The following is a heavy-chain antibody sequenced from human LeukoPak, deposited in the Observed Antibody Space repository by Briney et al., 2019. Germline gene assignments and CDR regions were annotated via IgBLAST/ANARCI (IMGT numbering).Heavy chain of an antibody. D-gene: IGHD3-22*01. J-gene: IGHJ3*01. CDR1: GGSISSGAY. CDR3: ANSWYYLDSSGLPKSDAFDR. CDR2: IYHSGTT. Sequence: SGTLSLTSAVSGGSISSGAYWGWVRQPPGKGLEWLGTIYHSGTTYYNPSLHSRVTISIDTSKHQSSLKLRSVTAADTAVYYCANSWYYLDSSGLPKSDAFDRWGQGTLVTVSS. V-gene: IGHV4-38-2*01.